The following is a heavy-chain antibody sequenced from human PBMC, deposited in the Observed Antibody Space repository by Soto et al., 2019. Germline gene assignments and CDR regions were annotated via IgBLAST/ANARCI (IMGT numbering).Heavy chain of an antibody. D-gene: IGHD6-13*01. J-gene: IGHJ4*02. CDR3: ARSYGSSWYMTFDY. V-gene: IGHV4-34*01. Sequence: QVQLQQWGAGLLKPSETLSLTCAVYGESFSGYYWSWIRQPPGKGLEWIGEINHSGSTNYNPSLKSRVTISVAPSTNQFSLKLSSVTAAATAVYYCARSYGSSWYMTFDYWGQGTLVTVSS. CDR2: INHSGST. CDR1: GESFSGYY.